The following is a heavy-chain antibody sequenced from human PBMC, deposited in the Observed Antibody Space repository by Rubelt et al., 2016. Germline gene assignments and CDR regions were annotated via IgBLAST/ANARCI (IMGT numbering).Heavy chain of an antibody. CDR1: GFTFSSYG. CDR3: ARDGSEWSRDY. CDR2: IVYSGDSQ. D-gene: IGHD1-26*01. J-gene: IGHJ4*02. V-gene: IGHV3-21*01. Sequence: GGCLRLSCAASGFTFSSYGMNWVRQAPGKGLEGVSTIVYSGDSQYYADSVKGRFTISRDNARNSLFLQMNNLRADDTAVYYCARDGSEWSRDYWGLGTLVTVSS.